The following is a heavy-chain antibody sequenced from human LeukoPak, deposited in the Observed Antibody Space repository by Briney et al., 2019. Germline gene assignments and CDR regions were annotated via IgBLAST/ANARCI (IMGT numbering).Heavy chain of an antibody. CDR2: TYYSGST. CDR3: APGFGELIDAFDI. V-gene: IGHV4-39*01. J-gene: IGHJ3*02. CDR1: GGSISSSSYY. Sequence: SETLSLTCTVSGGSISSSSYYWGWIRQPPGKGLEWIGSTYYSGSTYYNPSLKSRVTISVDTSKNQFSLKLSSVTAADTAVYYCAPGFGELIDAFDIWGQGTMVTVSS. D-gene: IGHD3-10*01.